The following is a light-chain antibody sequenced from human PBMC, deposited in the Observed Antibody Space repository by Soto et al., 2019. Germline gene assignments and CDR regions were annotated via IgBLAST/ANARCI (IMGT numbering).Light chain of an antibody. CDR1: SSDIGGYNW. V-gene: IGLV2-14*01. Sequence: QSVLTQPASVSGSPGQSITISCTGSSSDIGGYNWVSWHQQQPGKAPKLMIYDVSNRPSGVSNRFSGSKSGNTASLTISGLQAEDEADYYCSSYTTRSTAVFGGGTKLTVL. CDR3: SSYTTRSTAV. J-gene: IGLJ3*02. CDR2: DVS.